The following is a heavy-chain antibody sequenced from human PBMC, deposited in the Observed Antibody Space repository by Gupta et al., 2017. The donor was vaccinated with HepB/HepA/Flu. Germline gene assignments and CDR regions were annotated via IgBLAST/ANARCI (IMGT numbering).Heavy chain of an antibody. CDR3: ATDHTSYYFDY. Sequence: QVQLVQSGAEVKKPGSSVKVSCKASRGIFRNYAITWVRQAPGQGLEWMGGIIPISATTNYAQKFRGRLTIIADESTSTAYMELSSLRSEDTAIYFCATDHTSYYFDYWGQGTRVTVSS. D-gene: IGHD2/OR15-2a*01. CDR1: RGIFRNYA. CDR2: IIPISATT. J-gene: IGHJ4*02. V-gene: IGHV1-69*01.